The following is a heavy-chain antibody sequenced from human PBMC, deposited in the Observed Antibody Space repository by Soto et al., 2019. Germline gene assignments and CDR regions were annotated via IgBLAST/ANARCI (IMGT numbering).Heavy chain of an antibody. CDR2: IIPIFGTA. CDR1: GGTFSSYA. V-gene: IGHV1-69*13. D-gene: IGHD5-12*01. J-gene: IGHJ3*02. Sequence: SSVKVSCKASGGTFSSYAISWVRQAPGQGLEWMGGIIPIFGTANYAQKFQGRVTITADESTSTAYMELSSLRSEDTAVYYCARGAARWLQFCAFDIWGQGTMVTLSS. CDR3: ARGAARWLQFCAFDI.